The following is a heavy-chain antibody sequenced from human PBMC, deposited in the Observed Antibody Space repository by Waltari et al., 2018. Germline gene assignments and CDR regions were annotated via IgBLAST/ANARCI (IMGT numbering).Heavy chain of an antibody. Sequence: VQLVESGGGLVQPGGALSLSCAASGFTFRGNWMHWVRQAPGKGLVWVSHINGDGSSTSYADSVKGRFTISRDDAKNTLYLQMNSLRAEDTAVYYCARDYYHSISHWGQGTLVTVSS. CDR2: INGDGSST. J-gene: IGHJ4*02. V-gene: IGHV3-74*01. CDR3: ARDYYHSISH. D-gene: IGHD1-26*01. CDR1: GFTFRGNW.